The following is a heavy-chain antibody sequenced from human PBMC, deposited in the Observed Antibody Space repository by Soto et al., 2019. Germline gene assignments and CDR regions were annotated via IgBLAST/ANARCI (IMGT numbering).Heavy chain of an antibody. Sequence: SQTLSLTCAISGDSVSSNSAAWNWIRQSPSRGLEWLGRTYYRSKWYNDFAVSVKSRITINADTSKNQFSLQLSSVTPEDMALYYCARRVTTETTGFDYWGQGTLVTVSS. D-gene: IGHD1-1*01. CDR2: TYYRSKWYN. V-gene: IGHV6-1*01. J-gene: IGHJ4*02. CDR1: GDSVSSNSAA. CDR3: ARRVTTETTGFDY.